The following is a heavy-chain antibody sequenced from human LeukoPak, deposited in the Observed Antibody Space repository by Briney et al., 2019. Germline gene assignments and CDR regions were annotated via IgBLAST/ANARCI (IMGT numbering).Heavy chain of an antibody. V-gene: IGHV4-59*08. J-gene: IGHJ4*02. CDR3: ARLGAMVRGVIIFPFDY. D-gene: IGHD3-10*01. CDR2: IYYSGST. CDR1: GGSISSYY. Sequence: PSETLSLTCTVSGGSISSYYWSWIRQPPGKGLEWIGYIYYSGSTNYNPSLKSRVTISVDTSKNQFSLKLSSVTAADTAVYYCARLGAMVRGVIIFPFDYWGQGTLVTVSS.